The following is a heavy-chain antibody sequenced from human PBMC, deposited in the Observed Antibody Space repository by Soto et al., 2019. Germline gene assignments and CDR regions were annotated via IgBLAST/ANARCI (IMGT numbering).Heavy chain of an antibody. CDR1: GFTFSSYA. D-gene: IGHD3-3*01. CDR3: ARHYDFWSGYSDRYYYYMDV. CDR2: ISGSGGST. Sequence: GSLRLSCAASGFTFSSYAMSWVRQAPGKGLEWVSAISGSGGSTYYADSVKGRFTISRDNSRNTLYLQMNSLRAEDTAVYYCARHYDFWSGYSDRYYYYMDVWGKGTTVTVSS. V-gene: IGHV3-23*01. J-gene: IGHJ6*03.